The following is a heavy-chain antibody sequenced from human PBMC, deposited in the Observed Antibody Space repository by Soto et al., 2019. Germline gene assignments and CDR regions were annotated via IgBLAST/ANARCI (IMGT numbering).Heavy chain of an antibody. Sequence: PGGSLRLSCAASGFTFSSYGMHWVRQAPGKGLEWVAVISYDGSNKYYADSVKGRFTISRDNSKNTLYLQMNSLRAEDTAVYYCAKGAPSGYDQTFGYWGQGTLVTVSS. J-gene: IGHJ4*02. CDR2: ISYDGSNK. V-gene: IGHV3-30*18. CDR3: AKGAPSGYDQTFGY. D-gene: IGHD5-12*01. CDR1: GFTFSSYG.